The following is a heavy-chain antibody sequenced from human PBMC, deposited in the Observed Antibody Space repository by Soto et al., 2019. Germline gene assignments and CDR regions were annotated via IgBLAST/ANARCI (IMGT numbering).Heavy chain of an antibody. CDR1: GYTFTSYG. CDR2: ISAYNGNT. J-gene: IGHJ5*02. V-gene: IGHV1-18*01. CDR3: AGLTGYYLSGWFDP. Sequence: ASVKVSCKASGYTFTSYGISWVRQAPGQGLEWMGWISAYNGNTNYAQKLQGRVTMTTDTSTSTAYMELRSLRSDDTAVYYCAGLTGYYLSGWFDPWGQGTLVTVS. D-gene: IGHD3-9*01.